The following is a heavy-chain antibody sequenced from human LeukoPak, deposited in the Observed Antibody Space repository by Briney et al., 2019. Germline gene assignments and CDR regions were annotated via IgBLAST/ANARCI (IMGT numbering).Heavy chain of an antibody. CDR1: GFTFSGYE. J-gene: IGHJ4*02. CDR2: ISDSGNTI. Sequence: PGGTLRLSCGVSGFTFSGYEMNWGRQAPGKGLEWLSYISDSGNTIFYADSVKGRFTISTDNAKNSVYLQMISLRDEDTAVYYCGREGYDFFDYWGQGTLVTVSS. CDR3: GREGYDFFDY. V-gene: IGHV3-48*03. D-gene: IGHD5-12*01.